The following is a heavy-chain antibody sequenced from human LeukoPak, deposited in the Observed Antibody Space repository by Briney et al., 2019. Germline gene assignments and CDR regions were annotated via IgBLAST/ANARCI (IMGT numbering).Heavy chain of an antibody. CDR1: GFTFSSYA. V-gene: IGHV3-30-3*01. D-gene: IGHD2-2*01. CDR3: ARDRDIVVVPPYYYYMDV. J-gene: IGHJ6*03. CDR2: ISYDGSNK. Sequence: PGGSLRLSCAASGFTFSSYAMHWVRQAPGKGLEWVAVISYDGSNKYYADSVKGRFTISRDNSKNTLYLQMNSLRAEDTAVYYCARDRDIVVVPPYYYYMDVWGKGTTVTVSS.